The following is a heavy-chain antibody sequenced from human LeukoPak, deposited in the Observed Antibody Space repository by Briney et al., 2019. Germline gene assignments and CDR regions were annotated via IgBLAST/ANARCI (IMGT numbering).Heavy chain of an antibody. D-gene: IGHD6-13*01. CDR1: GGSFSGYY. Sequence: SSETLSLTCAVYGGSFSGYYWSWIRQPPGKGLEWIGEINHSGSTNYNPSLKSRVTISVDTSKNQFSLKLSSVTAADTAVYYCARVSFKQQLRRYYYYYYYMDVWGKGTTVTVSS. CDR3: ARVSFKQQLRRYYYYYYYMDV. J-gene: IGHJ6*03. CDR2: INHSGST. V-gene: IGHV4-34*01.